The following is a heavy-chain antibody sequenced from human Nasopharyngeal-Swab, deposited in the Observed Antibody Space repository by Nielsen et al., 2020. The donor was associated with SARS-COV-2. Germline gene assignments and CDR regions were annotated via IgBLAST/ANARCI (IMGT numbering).Heavy chain of an antibody. V-gene: IGHV3-64*01. CDR1: GFTFSSYA. Sequence: GESLKISCAASGFTFSSYAMHWVRQAPGKGLEYVSAISSNGGSTYYANSVKGRFTISRDNSKNTLYLQMGSLRAEDMAVYYCARDQFFSYYGSGSYGLDVWGQGTTVTVSS. J-gene: IGHJ6*02. D-gene: IGHD3-10*01. CDR3: ARDQFFSYYGSGSYGLDV. CDR2: ISSNGGST.